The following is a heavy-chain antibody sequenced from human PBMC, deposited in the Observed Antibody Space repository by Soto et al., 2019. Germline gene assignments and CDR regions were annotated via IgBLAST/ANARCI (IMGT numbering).Heavy chain of an antibody. CDR2: LSGSGGST. CDR1: GFTFSSYA. V-gene: IGHV3-23*01. CDR3: AGRWLQSGFDY. J-gene: IGHJ4*02. D-gene: IGHD5-12*01. Sequence: EVQLLESGGGLVQPGGSLRLSCAASGFTFSSYAMSWVRQAPGKGLEWVSGLSGSGGSTYYADSVKGRFTISRDNSKNTLYLQMNSLRAEDTAVYHCAGRWLQSGFDYWGQGTLVTVSS.